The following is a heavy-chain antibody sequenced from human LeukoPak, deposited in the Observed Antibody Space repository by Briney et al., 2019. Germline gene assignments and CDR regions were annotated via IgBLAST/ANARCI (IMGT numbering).Heavy chain of an antibody. CDR3: ARGGRPDY. CDR2: IKEDGREK. D-gene: IGHD3-10*01. V-gene: IGHV3-7*01. Sequence: GESLRLSCATSGFTFSGSWMSWVRQAPGKGLECVANIKEDGREKYYVDSVKGRFTISRDNAKNSLYLQMSSLRAEDTAVYYCARGGRPDYWGQGTLVTVSS. J-gene: IGHJ4*02. CDR1: GFTFSGSW.